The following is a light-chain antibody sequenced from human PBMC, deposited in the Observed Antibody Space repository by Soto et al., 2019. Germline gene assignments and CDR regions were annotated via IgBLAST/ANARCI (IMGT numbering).Light chain of an antibody. V-gene: IGKV1-27*01. J-gene: IGKJ4*01. CDR1: QGISDY. Sequence: DIQMTQSPSSLSASVGDRVTITCRASQGISDYLAWYQQKPGQVPKLLIRAASTLQLVVPSRFSGSGSGTDFTLTISSLQPEDVANCYCQKYNSDSLTCGGETKVEIK. CDR3: QKYNSDSLT. CDR2: AAS.